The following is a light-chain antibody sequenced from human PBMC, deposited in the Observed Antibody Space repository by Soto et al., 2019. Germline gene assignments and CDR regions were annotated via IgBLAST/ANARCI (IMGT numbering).Light chain of an antibody. CDR2: GAS. Sequence: EIVLTQSPGTLSLSPGERATLSCKASQTISSAFLAWYQRKPGQAPRLLIHGASTRATGIPDRFSGSGSGTDFTLTISRLEPEDFAVYFCQQYGSSLYTFGQGTKLAIK. V-gene: IGKV3-20*01. CDR1: QTISSAF. J-gene: IGKJ2*01. CDR3: QQYGSSLYT.